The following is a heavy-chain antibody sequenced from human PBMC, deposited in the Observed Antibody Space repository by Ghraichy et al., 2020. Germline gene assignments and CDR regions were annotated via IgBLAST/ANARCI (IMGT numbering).Heavy chain of an antibody. CDR2: IRSSGGDK. J-gene: IGHJ6*02. Sequence: GESLNISCAASGFTFSDYYMTWIRQAPGRGLEWMSYIRSSGGDKYYADSVRGRFTISRDNAKNSLYLEMSSLRAEDTALYYCARVVVAVNAYDYGMDVWGQGTTVTVSS. CDR3: ARVVVAVNAYDYGMDV. V-gene: IGHV3-11*01. CDR1: GFTFSDYY. D-gene: IGHD2-15*01.